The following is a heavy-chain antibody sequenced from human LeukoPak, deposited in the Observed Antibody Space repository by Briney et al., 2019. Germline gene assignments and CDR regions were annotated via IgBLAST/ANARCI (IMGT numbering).Heavy chain of an antibody. V-gene: IGHV3-20*04. CDR1: GFTFDDYG. CDR2: INWNGGGT. J-gene: IGHJ3*01. Sequence: GSLRLSCAASGFTFDDYGMGWVRQVPGKRLEWVSGINWNGGGTGYADSVKGRFTISRDNAKNSLHLQINSLRAEDTAIYYCAKDPYLFWGQGTMVTVSS. CDR3: AKDPYLF. D-gene: IGHD2/OR15-2a*01.